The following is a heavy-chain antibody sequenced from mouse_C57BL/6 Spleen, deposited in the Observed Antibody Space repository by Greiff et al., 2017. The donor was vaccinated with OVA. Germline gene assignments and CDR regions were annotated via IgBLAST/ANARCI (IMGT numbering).Heavy chain of an antibody. D-gene: IGHD1-1*01. Sequence: EVQLVESGGDLVKPGGSLKLSCAASGFTFSSYGMSWVRQTPDKRLEWVATISSGGSYTYYPDSVKGRFTISRDNAKNTLYLQMSSLKSEDTAMYYCARPYYYGSSFYYFDYWGQGTTLTVSS. V-gene: IGHV5-6*01. CDR1: GFTFSSYG. CDR2: ISSGGSYT. J-gene: IGHJ2*01. CDR3: ARPYYYGSSFYYFDY.